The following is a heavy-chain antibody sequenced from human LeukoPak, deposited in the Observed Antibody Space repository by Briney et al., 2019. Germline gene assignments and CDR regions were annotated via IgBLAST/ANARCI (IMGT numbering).Heavy chain of an antibody. V-gene: IGHV3-23*01. D-gene: IGHD3-9*01. Sequence: GGSLRLSCAASGFTFSSYAMSWVRQAPGKGLEWVSAISGSGGSTYYADSVKGRFTISRDNSKNTLYLQMNGLRAEDTAVYYCAKDPDYDILTGYFDYWGQGTLVTVSS. J-gene: IGHJ4*02. CDR3: AKDPDYDILTGYFDY. CDR1: GFTFSSYA. CDR2: ISGSGGST.